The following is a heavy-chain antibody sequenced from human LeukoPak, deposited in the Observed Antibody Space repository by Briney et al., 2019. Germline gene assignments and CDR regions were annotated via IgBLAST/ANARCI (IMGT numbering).Heavy chain of an antibody. CDR2: INHSGST. D-gene: IGHD3-10*01. J-gene: IGHJ5*02. CDR3: PRKWGSGPYRRIWFDP. CDR1: GGSFSGYY. V-gene: IGHV4-34*01. Sequence: PSETLSLTCAVYGGSFSGYYWSWIRQPPGKGLEWIGEINHSGSTNYNPSLKSRVTISVDTSKNQFSLKLSSVTAADTAVYYCPRKWGSGPYRRIWFDPWGQGTLVTVSS.